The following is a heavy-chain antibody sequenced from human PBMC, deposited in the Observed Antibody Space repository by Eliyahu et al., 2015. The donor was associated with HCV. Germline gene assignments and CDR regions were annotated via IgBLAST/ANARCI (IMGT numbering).Heavy chain of an antibody. V-gene: IGHV4-30-2*01. CDR2: IYHSGST. D-gene: IGHD3-22*01. CDR3: ARSSSSGYFIYFDY. Sequence: QLQLQESGSGLVKPSQTLSLTCAVSGGSIRSGGYSWSWIRQPPGKGLEWIGYIYHSGSTYYNPSLKSRVTISVDRSKNQFSLKLSSVTAADTAVYYCARSSSSGYFIYFDYWGQGTLVTVSS. J-gene: IGHJ4*02. CDR1: GGSIRSGGYS.